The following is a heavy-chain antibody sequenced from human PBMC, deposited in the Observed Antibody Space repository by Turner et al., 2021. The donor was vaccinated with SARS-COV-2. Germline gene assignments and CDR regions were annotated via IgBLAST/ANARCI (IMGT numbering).Heavy chain of an antibody. CDR2: INPSGGST. Sequence: QVQLVQSGAEVKKPGASVKVSCKATGYTFTSYHMHWVRQAPGQGLEWNGIINPSGGSTNDAQKFQGSVTMNREKSKSTGYMELNRLGSEDTGVYYCARADDSGGYPFDYWGQGTLVTVSS. V-gene: IGHV1-46*01. D-gene: IGHD3-22*01. CDR3: ARADDSGGYPFDY. J-gene: IGHJ4*02. CDR1: GYTFTSYH.